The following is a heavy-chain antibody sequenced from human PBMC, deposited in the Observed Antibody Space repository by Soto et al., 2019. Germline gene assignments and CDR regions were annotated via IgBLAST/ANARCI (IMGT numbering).Heavy chain of an antibody. V-gene: IGHV5-51*01. CDR2: IYPGDSDT. D-gene: IGHD4-17*01. J-gene: IGHJ3*02. Sequence: VEAQKVSCKGSGYSFTSYWSGWVGQVPGKGMGWMGIIYPGDSDTRYSPSFQGQVTISADKAISTAYLQCSSLKASDTAMYYCARPTADSGDDYGAFDIWGRGTMVTVSS. CDR1: GYSFTSYW. CDR3: ARPTADSGDDYGAFDI.